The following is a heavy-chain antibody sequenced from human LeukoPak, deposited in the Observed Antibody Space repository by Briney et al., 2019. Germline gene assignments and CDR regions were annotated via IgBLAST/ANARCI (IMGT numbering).Heavy chain of an antibody. CDR1: GFPVNKYE. CDR3: VRGRLLRSTKYFDY. CDR2: IDAGATST. D-gene: IGHD2-21*02. V-gene: IGHV3-48*03. J-gene: IGHJ4*02. Sequence: GGSLRLSCAASGFPVNKYEMHWVRQAPGKCLEWVSYIDAGATSTNYADSVWGRFTLSRDNAQNSVHLQMNSLRDEDTAVYYCVRGRLLRSTKYFDYWGQGALVTVSS.